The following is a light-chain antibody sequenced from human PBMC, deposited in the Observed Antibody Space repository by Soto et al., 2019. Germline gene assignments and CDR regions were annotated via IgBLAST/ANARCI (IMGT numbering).Light chain of an antibody. Sequence: QSALTQPASVSGSPGQSITISCTGTSSDVGSYDYVSWYQHHPGRVPKLMIYELTNRPSGVSNRFSGSKSGNTASLTISGLQAEDEADYYCTSYTSSSTLVFGTGTKLTVL. V-gene: IGLV2-14*01. CDR1: SSDVGSYDY. CDR3: TSYTSSSTLV. CDR2: ELT. J-gene: IGLJ1*01.